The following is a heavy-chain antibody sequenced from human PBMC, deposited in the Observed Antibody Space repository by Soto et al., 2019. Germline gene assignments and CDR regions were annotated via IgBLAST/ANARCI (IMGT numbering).Heavy chain of an antibody. CDR3: ARDRYFSGGSCYKWGYYYYYGMDV. D-gene: IGHD2-15*01. Sequence: SQTLSLTCAISGDSVSSNSAAWNWIRQCPSRGLEWLGRTYYRSKRYSDYAVSVKSRITINPDTSTNQFSLQLNSVTPEDTAVYYCARDRYFSGGSCYKWGYYYYYGMDVWGQGTTVTVSS. CDR2: TYYRSKRYS. CDR1: GDSVSSNSAA. J-gene: IGHJ6*02. V-gene: IGHV6-1*01.